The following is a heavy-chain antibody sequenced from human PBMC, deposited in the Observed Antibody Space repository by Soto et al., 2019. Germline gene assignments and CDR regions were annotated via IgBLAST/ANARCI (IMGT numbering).Heavy chain of an antibody. Sequence: ASVKVSCKASGYTFTSCYTHWVRQAPGQGLEWMGMINPSGGSTSYAQKFQGRVTMTRDTSTSTVYMELSSLRFEDTAVYYCAREGFGMDVWGQGTTVTVSS. V-gene: IGHV1-46*01. CDR1: GYTFTSCY. J-gene: IGHJ6*02. CDR2: INPSGGST. CDR3: AREGFGMDV.